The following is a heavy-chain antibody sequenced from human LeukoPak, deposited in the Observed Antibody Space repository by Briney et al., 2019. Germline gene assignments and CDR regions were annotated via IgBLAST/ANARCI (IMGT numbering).Heavy chain of an antibody. CDR2: IYYSGST. V-gene: IGHV4-39*07. CDR3: ARVGTTSGVVGVFDP. J-gene: IGHJ5*02. CDR1: GGSISSSSYY. D-gene: IGHD2/OR15-2a*01. Sequence: NASETLSLTCTVSGGSISSSSYYWGWIRQPPGKGLEWIGSIYYSGSTYYNPSLKSRVTISVDTSKNQFSLKLSSVTAADTAVYYCARVGTTSGVVGVFDPWGQGTLVTVSS.